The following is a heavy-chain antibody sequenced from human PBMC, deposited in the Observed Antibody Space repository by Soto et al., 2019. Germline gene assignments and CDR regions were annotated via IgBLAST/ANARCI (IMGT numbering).Heavy chain of an antibody. J-gene: IGHJ4*02. CDR3: ARDRYFYDSTGYYRTLDS. CDR2: IFHSGIT. V-gene: IGHV4-59*01. D-gene: IGHD3-22*01. Sequence: PSETLSLTCTVSGGSFSNDYWTWIRQSPGKGLEWIGYIFHSGITDYNPSLQSRVTISIDTSRNHFSLNLTSVTAADTAVYYCARDRYFYDSTGYYRTLDSWGQGTLVTVSS. CDR1: GGSFSNDY.